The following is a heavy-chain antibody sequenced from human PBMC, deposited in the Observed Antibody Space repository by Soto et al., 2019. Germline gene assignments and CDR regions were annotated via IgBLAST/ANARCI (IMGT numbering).Heavy chain of an antibody. V-gene: IGHV4-30-4*01. CDR1: GGSISSYDYY. CDR2: IYYSGST. CDR3: ARAVDIVATED. J-gene: IGHJ3*01. Sequence: SETLSLTCTVSGGSISSYDYYWSWIRQPPGKGLECIGYIYYSGSTYYNPSLKSRVTISVDTSKNQFSLKLSSVAAADTAVYYCARAVDIVATEDWGQGTMVTVSS. D-gene: IGHD5-12*01.